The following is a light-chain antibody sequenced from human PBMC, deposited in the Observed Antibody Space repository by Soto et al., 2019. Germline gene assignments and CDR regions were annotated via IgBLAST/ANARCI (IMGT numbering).Light chain of an antibody. CDR3: QRYGASLT. CDR2: GTS. Sequence: DTVLCPSSMPVAASPQRIRSPFCXASQSLSSTYLAWYQQKPGQAPRLLMYGTSRRPTGIPDRFSGSGSGTDFTLTISRLEPEDFAVYYCQRYGASLTFGQGTRLEIK. J-gene: IGKJ5*01. V-gene: IGKV3-20*01. CDR1: QSLSSTY.